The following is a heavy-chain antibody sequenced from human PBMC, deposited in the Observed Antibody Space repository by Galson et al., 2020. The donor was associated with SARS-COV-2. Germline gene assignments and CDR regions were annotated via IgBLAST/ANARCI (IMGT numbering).Heavy chain of an antibody. Sequence: GGSLSLSCAPSGFTFTNACMTWVRQPPGKGLDWVGRIKSEPTGGTMDDAAPVKGRFIISRDDARNMLYLQMNSLKTEDTAVYYCATDPTTVNTYYGMDVWGQGTTVTVSS. V-gene: IGHV3-15*07. CDR1: GFTFTNAC. CDR3: ATDPTTVNTYYGMDV. CDR2: IKSEPTGGTM. D-gene: IGHD4-4*01. J-gene: IGHJ6*02.